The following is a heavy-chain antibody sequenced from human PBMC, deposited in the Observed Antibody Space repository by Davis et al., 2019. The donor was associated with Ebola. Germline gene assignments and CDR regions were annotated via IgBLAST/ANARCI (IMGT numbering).Heavy chain of an antibody. CDR2: IKQDGSEK. CDR3: ARALYCSGGSCYSPYYYYGMDV. V-gene: IGHV3-7*01. J-gene: IGHJ6*02. CDR1: GFTFINYW. Sequence: GESLKISCAASGFTFINYWMSWVRQAPGKGLEWVANIKQDGSEKYYVDSVKGRFTISRDNAKNSLYLQMNSLRAEDTAVYYCARALYCSGGSCYSPYYYYGMDVWGQGTTVTVSS. D-gene: IGHD2-15*01.